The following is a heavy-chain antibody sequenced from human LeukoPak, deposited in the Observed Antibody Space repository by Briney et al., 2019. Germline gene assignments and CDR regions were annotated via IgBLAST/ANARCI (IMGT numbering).Heavy chain of an antibody. CDR3: AREKAAVVDY. CDR1: GFTFSSYS. Sequence: PGGSLRLSCAASGFTFSSYSMNWVRQAPGKGLEWVSSISGDSTYIYYADSVKGRFTISRDYAKNSLYLQVNSLRAEDTAVYYCAREKAAVVDYWGQRTLVTVSS. CDR2: ISGDSTYI. V-gene: IGHV3-21*01. J-gene: IGHJ4*02. D-gene: IGHD6-13*01.